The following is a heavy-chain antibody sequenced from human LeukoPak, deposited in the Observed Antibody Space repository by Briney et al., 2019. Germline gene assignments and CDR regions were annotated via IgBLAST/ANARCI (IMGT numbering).Heavy chain of an antibody. CDR1: EFSFSAYV. CDR2: ISRSSTTM. Sequence: GGSLRLSCAASEFSFSAYVMNWVRQAPGKGLEWISYISRSSTTMYYADSVEGRFTISRDNTKNSLYLQMNSLRAEDTAVYYCASELELAKIGGQGTLVTVSS. CDR3: ASELELAKI. D-gene: IGHD1-7*01. J-gene: IGHJ4*02. V-gene: IGHV3-48*04.